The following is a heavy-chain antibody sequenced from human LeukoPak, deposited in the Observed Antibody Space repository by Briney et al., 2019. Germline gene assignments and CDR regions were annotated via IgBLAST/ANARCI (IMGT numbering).Heavy chain of an antibody. CDR1: GGSISSGGYY. CDR3: ATTTSPFDAFDI. CDR2: IYYSGST. Sequence: SETLSLTCTVSGGSISSGGYYWSWIRQHPGKGLEWIGYIYYSGSTNYNPSLKSRVTISVDTSKNQFSLKLSSVTAADTAVYYCATTTSPFDAFDIWGQGTMVTVSS. J-gene: IGHJ3*02. V-gene: IGHV4-61*08.